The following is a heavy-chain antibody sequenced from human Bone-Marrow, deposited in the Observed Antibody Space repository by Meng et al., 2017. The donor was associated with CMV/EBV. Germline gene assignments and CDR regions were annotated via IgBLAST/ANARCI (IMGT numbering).Heavy chain of an antibody. CDR2: ISDTSGTI. CDR1: GFSFSNYY. Sequence: GESLKISCAASGFSFSNYYMSWIRQAPGKGLEWVSYISDTSGTIYYVESVKGRFTISRDNAKKSVYLQMNSLRAEDTAVYYCAKWVTIFGVVNPVDYWGQGTLVTVSS. J-gene: IGHJ4*02. CDR3: AKWVTIFGVVNPVDY. D-gene: IGHD3-3*01. V-gene: IGHV3-11*01.